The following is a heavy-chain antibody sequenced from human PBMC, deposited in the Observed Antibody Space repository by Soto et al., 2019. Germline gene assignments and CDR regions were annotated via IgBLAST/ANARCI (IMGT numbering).Heavy chain of an antibody. V-gene: IGHV4-30-4*01. J-gene: IGHJ4*02. CDR3: ARGSALLFYYFDY. Sequence: PWETLSLPCTVSGGSISSGDYYWRWIRQPPGKGLEWIGYIYYSAITYYNPSLKSRVSISVDTSKNQFSLNMTSVTAADTAVYYCARGSALLFYYFDYWGQGTPVTVSS. CDR2: IYYSAIT. D-gene: IGHD6-13*01. CDR1: GGSISSGDYY.